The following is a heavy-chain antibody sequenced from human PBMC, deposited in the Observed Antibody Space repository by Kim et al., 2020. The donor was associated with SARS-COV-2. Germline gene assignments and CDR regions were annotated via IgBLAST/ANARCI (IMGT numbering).Heavy chain of an antibody. CDR2: IYYSGST. D-gene: IGHD5-12*01. CDR3: ARDLGRLRGSYYYGMDV. Sequence: SETLSLTCTVSGGSISSYYWSWIRQPPGKGLEWIGYIYYSGSTNYNPSLKSRVTISVDTSKNQFSLKLSSVTAADTAVYYCARDLGRLRGSYYYGMDVWGQGTTVTVSS. J-gene: IGHJ6*02. CDR1: GGSISSYY. V-gene: IGHV4-59*01.